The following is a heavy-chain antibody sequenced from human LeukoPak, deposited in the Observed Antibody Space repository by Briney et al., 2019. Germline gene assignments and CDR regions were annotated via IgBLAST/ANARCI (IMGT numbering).Heavy chain of an antibody. V-gene: IGHV1-8*01. CDR2: MNPNSGNT. Sequence: ASVKVSCQASGYTFTSYDINWVRQATGQGLEWMGWMNPNSGNTGYAQKFQGRVTMTRNTSISTAYMELSSLRSEDTAVYYCARGGYYYGSGSPIYYYYMDVWGKGTTVTVSS. CDR1: GYTFTSYD. CDR3: ARGGYYYGSGSPIYYYYMDV. J-gene: IGHJ6*03. D-gene: IGHD3-10*01.